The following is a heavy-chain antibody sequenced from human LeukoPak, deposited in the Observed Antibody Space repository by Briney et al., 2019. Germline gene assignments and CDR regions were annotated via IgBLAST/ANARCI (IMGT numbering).Heavy chain of an antibody. CDR1: GFTFSSYE. CDR3: ARASVATIIPDY. Sequence: GGSLRLSCAASGFTFSSYEMNWVRQAPGKGQEWVSYISSSGSTIYYADSVKGRFTISRDNAKNSLYLQMNSLRAEDTAVYYCARASVATIIPDYWGQGTLVTVSS. V-gene: IGHV3-48*03. J-gene: IGHJ4*02. D-gene: IGHD5-24*01. CDR2: ISSSGSTI.